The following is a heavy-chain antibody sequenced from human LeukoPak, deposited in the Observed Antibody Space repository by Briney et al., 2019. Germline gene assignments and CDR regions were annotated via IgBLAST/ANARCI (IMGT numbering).Heavy chain of an antibody. CDR2: ISSSTSYI. J-gene: IGHJ4*02. CDR3: ARVDNYGGNPPDY. CDR1: GFTFNSYT. Sequence: PGGSLRLSCAASGFTFNSYTMYWVRQAPGKGLEWVSSISSSTSYIYYADSVKGRFTISRDNAKNSLYLQMNSLRAEDTAVYYCARVDNYGGNPPDYWGQGTLVTVSP. V-gene: IGHV3-21*01. D-gene: IGHD4-23*01.